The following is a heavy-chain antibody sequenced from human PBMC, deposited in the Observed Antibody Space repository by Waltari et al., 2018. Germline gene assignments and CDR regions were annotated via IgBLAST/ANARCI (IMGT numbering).Heavy chain of an antibody. Sequence: EVQLLESGGGLVQPGGSLGLSCEASGFTFSSYAMSWVRRAPGKGLEWVSSISISGGSTYYADSVKGRFTISRDNSKNTLYLQMNSLRVEDTAIYYCAKDSGGGSMAFDIWGQGTMVTVSS. CDR1: GFTFSSYA. J-gene: IGHJ3*02. D-gene: IGHD6-13*01. CDR3: AKDSGGGSMAFDI. CDR2: ISISGGST. V-gene: IGHV3-23*01.